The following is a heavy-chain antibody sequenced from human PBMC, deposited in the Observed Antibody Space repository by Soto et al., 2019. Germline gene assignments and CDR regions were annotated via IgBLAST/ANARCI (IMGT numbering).Heavy chain of an antibody. D-gene: IGHD1-26*01. V-gene: IGHV1-69*02. Sequence: SVKVSCKASGGTFSSYTISWVRQAPGQGLEWMGRIIPILGIANYAQKLQGRVTMTTDTSTSTAYMELRSLRSDDTAVYYCARASGSSYWFDPWGQGTLVTVSS. J-gene: IGHJ5*02. CDR1: GGTFSSYT. CDR2: IIPILGIA. CDR3: ARASGSSYWFDP.